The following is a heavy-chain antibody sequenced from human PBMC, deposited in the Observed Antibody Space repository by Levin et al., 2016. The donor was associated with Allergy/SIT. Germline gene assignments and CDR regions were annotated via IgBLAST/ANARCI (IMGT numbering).Heavy chain of an antibody. CDR3: AADLRNSSSWAHFDY. V-gene: IGHV1-58*01. J-gene: IGHJ4*02. D-gene: IGHD6-13*01. CDR2: IVVGSGNT. CDR1: GFTFTSSA. Sequence: SVKVSCKASGFTFTSSAVQWVRQARGQRLEWIGWIVVGSGNTNYAQKFQERVTITRDMSTSTAYMELSSLRSEDTAVYYCAADLRNSSSWAHFDYWGQGTLVTVSS.